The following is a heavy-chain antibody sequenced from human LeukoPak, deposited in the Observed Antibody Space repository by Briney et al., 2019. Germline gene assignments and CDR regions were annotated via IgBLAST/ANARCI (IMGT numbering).Heavy chain of an antibody. D-gene: IGHD3-10*01. J-gene: IGHJ4*02. CDR2: IKQDGSEI. CDR3: ARGRGDY. CDR1: GFTFRTSW. Sequence: GGSLRLSCAASGFTFRTSWLNWVRQAPGKGLEWVAQIKQDGSEIYYMDSVKGRFTISRDDAKNSVLLQMNSLTAEDTAIYYCARGRGDYWGQGTLVTVSS. V-gene: IGHV3-7*04.